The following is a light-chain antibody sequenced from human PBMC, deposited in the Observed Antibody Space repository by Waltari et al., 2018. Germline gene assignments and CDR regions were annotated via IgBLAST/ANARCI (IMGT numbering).Light chain of an antibody. CDR3: GTWDDNLSAGG. V-gene: IGLV1-51*02. Sequence: QSVLTQPPSVSAATGQKVTISCSGSSSNIGNNYVSWYQQLPGTAPKLLIYENNKRPSGIPDRFSGSKSGTSATLGITGLQTGDEADYYCGTWDDNLSAGGFGGGTKLTVL. J-gene: IGLJ3*02. CDR1: SSNIGNNY. CDR2: ENN.